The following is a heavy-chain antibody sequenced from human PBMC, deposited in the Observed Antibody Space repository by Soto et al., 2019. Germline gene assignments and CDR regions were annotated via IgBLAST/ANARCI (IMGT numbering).Heavy chain of an antibody. CDR3: VKPQTSTYYDFWSGSPRDY. Sequence: PGGSLRLSCAASGFTFSSYAMSWVRQAPGKGLEWVSAISGSGGSTYYADSVKGRFTISRDNSKNTLYLQMNSLRAEDTAVYYCVKPQTSTYYDFWSGSPRDYWGQGTPVTVSS. CDR2: ISGSGGST. V-gene: IGHV3-23*01. D-gene: IGHD3-3*01. J-gene: IGHJ4*02. CDR1: GFTFSSYA.